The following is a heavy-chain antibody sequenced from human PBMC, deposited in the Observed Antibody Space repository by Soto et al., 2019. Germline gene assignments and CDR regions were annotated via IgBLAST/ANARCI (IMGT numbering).Heavy chain of an antibody. CDR2: TNEGSGNT. J-gene: IGHJ4*02. Sequence: QVQIVQSGAEVKRPGASVRVSCRATGYSFKNYAVHWVRQAPGQRLEWMGFTNEGSGNTRFSQKFQGRISITMDTSASTVYLDLSSLTSEDTAIYYCARDDRSVSGVVTLDHWGPGTLVTVSS. CDR1: GYSFKNYA. V-gene: IGHV1-3*01. D-gene: IGHD3-3*01. CDR3: ARDDRSVSGVVTLDH.